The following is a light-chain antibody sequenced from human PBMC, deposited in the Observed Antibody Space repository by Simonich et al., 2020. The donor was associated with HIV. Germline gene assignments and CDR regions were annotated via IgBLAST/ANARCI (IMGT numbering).Light chain of an antibody. CDR2: WAS. Sequence: DIVMTQSPDSLAVSLGERATINCKSSQSVLYSSNNKNYLAWYQQKPGQPPKLLIYWASTRESGVPDRFSGSWSGTDFTLTISSLQAEDVAVYYCQQYYGTPLSFGGGTKVEIK. CDR3: QQYYGTPLS. CDR1: QSVLYSSNNKNY. J-gene: IGKJ4*01. V-gene: IGKV4-1*01.